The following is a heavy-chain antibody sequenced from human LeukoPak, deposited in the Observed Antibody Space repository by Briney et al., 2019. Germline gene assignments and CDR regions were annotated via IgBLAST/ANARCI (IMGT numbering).Heavy chain of an antibody. Sequence: GGSLRLSCAASGFTFSSYSMNWVRQAPGKGLEWVSSISSSSSYIYYADSEKGRFTISRDNAKNSLYLQMNSLRAEDTAVYYCARVGAVAGTDYFDYWGQGTLVTVSS. CDR2: ISSSSSYI. CDR1: GFTFSSYS. V-gene: IGHV3-21*01. CDR3: ARVGAVAGTDYFDY. D-gene: IGHD6-19*01. J-gene: IGHJ4*02.